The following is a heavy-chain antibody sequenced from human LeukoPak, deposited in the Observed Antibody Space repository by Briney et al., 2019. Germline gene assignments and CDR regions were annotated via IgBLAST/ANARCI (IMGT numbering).Heavy chain of an antibody. CDR1: GGSISSYY. J-gene: IGHJ3*02. D-gene: IGHD3-9*01. CDR2: IYYSGST. Sequence: PSETLSLTCTVSGGSISSYYWSWIRQPPGKGLEWIGYIYYSGSTNYNPSLKSRVTISVDTSKNQFSLKLSSVTAADTAVYYCARDYYDILTGFGAFDIWGQGTMVTVSS. CDR3: ARDYYDILTGFGAFDI. V-gene: IGHV4-59*01.